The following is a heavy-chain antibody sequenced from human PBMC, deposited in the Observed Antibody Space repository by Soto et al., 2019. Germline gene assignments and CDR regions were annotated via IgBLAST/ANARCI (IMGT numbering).Heavy chain of an antibody. J-gene: IGHJ3*02. CDR1: GFIFSGFD. CDR2: IWYDGSNK. D-gene: IGHD1-7*01. Sequence: QEHLVESGGGVVQPGRSLRLSCVASGFIFSGFDMHWVRQAPGKGLEWVSHIWYDGSNKYYADSVKGRFTSSRDNSKNTLYLQMNSLRAEDTAVYFCARGGEYNWKYAFDIWGQGTMVVVSS. CDR3: ARGGEYNWKYAFDI. V-gene: IGHV3-33*01.